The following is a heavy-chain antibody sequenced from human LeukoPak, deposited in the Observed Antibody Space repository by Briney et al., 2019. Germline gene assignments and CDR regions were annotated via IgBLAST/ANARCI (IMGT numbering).Heavy chain of an antibody. Sequence: KPGGSLRLSCAASGFTFSSYSMNWVRQAPGKGLEWVSSISSSSSYIYYADSVKGRFTISRDNAKNSLYLQMNSLRAEDTAVYYCARIGIRGFWSGLDAFDIWGQGTMVTVSS. V-gene: IGHV3-21*01. CDR1: GFTFSSYS. CDR2: ISSSSSYI. D-gene: IGHD3-3*01. J-gene: IGHJ3*02. CDR3: ARIGIRGFWSGLDAFDI.